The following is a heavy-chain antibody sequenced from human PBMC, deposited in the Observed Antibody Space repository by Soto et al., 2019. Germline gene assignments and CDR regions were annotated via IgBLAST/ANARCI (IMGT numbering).Heavy chain of an antibody. CDR1: GYTLTRYG. CDR2: INTYNGNT. Sequence: ASVKVSCKASGYTLTRYGIGWARQAPGQGLEWMGWINTYNGNTNYAQNVQGRVTLTTDTSTSTAYMELRSLRSSDTAIYYCAMVDVYVTPSPQDVWGQGTTVTVSS. D-gene: IGHD3-16*01. CDR3: AMVDVYVTPSPQDV. V-gene: IGHV1-18*01. J-gene: IGHJ6*02.